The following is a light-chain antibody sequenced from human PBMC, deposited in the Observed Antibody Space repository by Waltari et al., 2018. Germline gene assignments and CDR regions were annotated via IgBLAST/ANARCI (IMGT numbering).Light chain of an antibody. V-gene: IGKV3-11*01. CDR2: DAT. J-gene: IGKJ1*01. CDR1: QSIRTH. CDR3: QQRYSWPLT. Sequence: EIVLTQSPATLSLSTGERATRSCRASQSIRTHLGWYQQKPGQAPRLFIYDATNRATGLPARFSGSCSGTDFTLTISSLEPEDFAVYFCQQRYSWPLTFGQGTNVEF.